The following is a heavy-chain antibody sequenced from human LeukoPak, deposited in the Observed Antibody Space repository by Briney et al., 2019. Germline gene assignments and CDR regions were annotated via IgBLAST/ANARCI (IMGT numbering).Heavy chain of an antibody. J-gene: IGHJ1*01. CDR2: ISGSGGST. V-gene: IGHV3-23*01. D-gene: IGHD2-21*02. CDR3: AKYGCGGDCPLSYFQH. CDR1: GFTFSTYA. Sequence: GGSLRLSCAASGFTFSTYAMSWVRQAPGKGLEGSSAISGSGGSTYYADSVKGRFTISRDNSKNTLYLQMNSLRAEDTAVYYCAKYGCGGDCPLSYFQHWGQGTLVTVSS.